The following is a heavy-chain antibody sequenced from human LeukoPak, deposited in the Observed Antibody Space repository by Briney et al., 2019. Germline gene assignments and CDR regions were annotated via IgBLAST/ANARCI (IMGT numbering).Heavy chain of an antibody. J-gene: IGHJ4*02. CDR3: ARELLSCSGSSCQSGDY. D-gene: IGHD2-15*01. V-gene: IGHV4-4*02. CDR1: GGSISSSNW. Sequence: SETLSLTRAVSGGSISSSNWWSWVRQPPGKGLEWIGEIYHSGSTNYNPSLNSRATISVDTSKNQFSLKLNSMTAADTAVYYCARELLSCSGSSCQSGDYWGQGTLVTVSS. CDR2: IYHSGST.